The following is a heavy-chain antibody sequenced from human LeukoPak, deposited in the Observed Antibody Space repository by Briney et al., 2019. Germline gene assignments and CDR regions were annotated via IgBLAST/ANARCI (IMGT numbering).Heavy chain of an antibody. Sequence: GGSLRLSCAASGFTFSTYAMSWVRQAPGKGLEWVSGISSGSGTTYYADSVKGRFTISRDNSKNTLYLQMNSLRAEDSAVYYCATGSEYSSRWYYFDYWGQGTLVTVSS. J-gene: IGHJ4*02. D-gene: IGHD6-13*01. V-gene: IGHV3-23*01. CDR2: ISSGSGTT. CDR3: ATGSEYSSRWYYFDY. CDR1: GFTFSTYA.